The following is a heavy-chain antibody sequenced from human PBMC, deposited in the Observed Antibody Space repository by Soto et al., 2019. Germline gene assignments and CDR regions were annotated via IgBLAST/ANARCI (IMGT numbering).Heavy chain of an antibody. J-gene: IGHJ6*02. CDR3: NRSTLTSPYGMDV. Sequence: SGGSLRLSCAASGFTFSGSAMHWVRQASGKGLEWVGRIRSKANSYATAYAASVKGRFTISRDDSKNTAYLQMNSLKTEDTAVYYWNRSTLTSPYGMDVWGQGTTVTVSS. CDR1: GFTFSGSA. V-gene: IGHV3-73*01. CDR2: IRSKANSYAT. D-gene: IGHD3-3*01.